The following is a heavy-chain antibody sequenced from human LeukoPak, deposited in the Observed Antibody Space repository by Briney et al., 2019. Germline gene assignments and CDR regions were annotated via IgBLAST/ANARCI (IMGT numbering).Heavy chain of an antibody. CDR3: ARSLGYCSSTSCYRGPLFGDY. D-gene: IGHD2-2*02. Sequence: ASVKVSCKASGYTFTGYYMHWVRQAPGQGLEWMGWINPNSSGTNYAQKFQGRVTMTRDTSISTAYMELSRLRSDDTAVYYCARSLGYCSSTSCYRGPLFGDYWGQGTLVTVST. CDR2: INPNSSGT. V-gene: IGHV1-2*02. CDR1: GYTFTGYY. J-gene: IGHJ4*02.